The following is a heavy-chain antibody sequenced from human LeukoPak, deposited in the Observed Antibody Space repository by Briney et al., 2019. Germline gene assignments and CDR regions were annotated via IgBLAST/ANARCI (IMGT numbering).Heavy chain of an antibody. CDR2: INHSGST. Sequence: SETLSLTCAVYGGSFSGYYWSGIRQPPGKGLEWIGEINHSGSTNYNPSLKSRVTISVDTSKNQFSLKLSSVTAADTAVYYCASGQWLVPVDYWGQGTLVTVSS. CDR1: GGSFSGYY. V-gene: IGHV4-34*01. J-gene: IGHJ4*02. D-gene: IGHD6-19*01. CDR3: ASGQWLVPVDY.